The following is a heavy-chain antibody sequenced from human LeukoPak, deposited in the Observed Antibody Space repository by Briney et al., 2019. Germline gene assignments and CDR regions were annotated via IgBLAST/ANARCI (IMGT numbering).Heavy chain of an antibody. CDR2: IYYSGST. Sequence: PSETLSLTCTVSGDSISSSSYYWGCIRQPPGKGLEWIGSIYYSGSTYYNSSLKSRITISVDTSKNQFSLKVTSVTAADTAEYYCTKSQMLTVSYITWGQGTMVTVSS. V-gene: IGHV4-39*07. J-gene: IGHJ3*01. D-gene: IGHD1-26*01. CDR1: GDSISSSSYY. CDR3: TKSQMLTVSYIT.